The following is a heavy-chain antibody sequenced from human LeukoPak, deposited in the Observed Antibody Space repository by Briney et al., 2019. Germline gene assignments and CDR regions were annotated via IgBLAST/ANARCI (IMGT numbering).Heavy chain of an antibody. CDR2: IIPILGIA. CDR3: ARDTGLYSRGWLDYYYYGMDV. CDR1: GGTFSSYA. Sequence: SVKVSCKASGGTFSSYAISWVRQAPGQGLEWMGRIIPILGIANYAQKFQGRVTITADKSTSTAYMELSSLRSEDTAVYYCARDTGLYSRGWLDYYYYGMDVWGQGTTVTVSS. V-gene: IGHV1-69*04. D-gene: IGHD6-19*01. J-gene: IGHJ6*02.